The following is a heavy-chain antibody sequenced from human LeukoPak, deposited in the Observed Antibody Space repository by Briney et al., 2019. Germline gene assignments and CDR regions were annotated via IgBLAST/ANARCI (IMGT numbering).Heavy chain of an antibody. V-gene: IGHV4-4*07. CDR3: VRARESSGYCSSTSCYNAIYYYYYMDV. D-gene: IGHD2-2*02. CDR1: GGSISSYY. Sequence: PSETLSLTCTVSGGSISSYYWSWIRQPAGKGLEWIGRIYTSGSTNYNPSLKSRVTMSVDTSKNQFSLKLSSVTAADTAVYYCVRARESSGYCSSTSCYNAIYYYYYMDVWGKGTTVTVSS. CDR2: IYTSGST. J-gene: IGHJ6*03.